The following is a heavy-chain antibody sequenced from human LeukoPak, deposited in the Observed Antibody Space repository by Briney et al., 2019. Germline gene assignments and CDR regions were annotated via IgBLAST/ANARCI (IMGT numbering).Heavy chain of an antibody. CDR2: ISGSGGST. D-gene: IGHD5-18*01. J-gene: IGHJ4*02. V-gene: IGHV3-23*01. CDR3: AKGHVDSYGYVAFDY. Sequence: PGGSLRLSCAASGFTFNVYAMSWVRQAPGKGLEWVSAISGSGGSTYYADSVKGRFTISRDNSKNTLYLQMNSLRAEDTAVYYCAKGHVDSYGYVAFDYWGQGTLVTVSS. CDR1: GFTFNVYA.